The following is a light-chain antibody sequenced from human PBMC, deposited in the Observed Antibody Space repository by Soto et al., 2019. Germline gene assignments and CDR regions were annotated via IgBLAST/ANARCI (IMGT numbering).Light chain of an antibody. Sequence: EIVLTQSPGTLSLSPGERATLSCRASQIVSSSYLAWYQQKPGQAPRLLINGASSMATGIPDRFSGSGSGTDFTLTISRLEPEDFAVYYCQQYGSSPLTFGGGTKVEIK. J-gene: IGKJ4*01. CDR3: QQYGSSPLT. V-gene: IGKV3-20*01. CDR1: QIVSSSY. CDR2: GAS.